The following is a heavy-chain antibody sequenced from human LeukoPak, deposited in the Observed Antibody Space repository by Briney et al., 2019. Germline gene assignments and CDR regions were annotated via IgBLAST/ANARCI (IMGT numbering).Heavy chain of an antibody. CDR3: ARESTTATNWFDP. D-gene: IGHD1-1*01. CDR1: GGSISSGSYY. Sequence: NPSETLSLTCTVSGGSISSGSYYWSWIRQPAGKGLEWIGRIYTSGSTNYNPSLKSRVTISVDTSKNQFSLKLSSVTAADTAVYYCARESTTATNWFDPWGQGTLVTVSS. J-gene: IGHJ5*02. V-gene: IGHV4-61*02. CDR2: IYTSGST.